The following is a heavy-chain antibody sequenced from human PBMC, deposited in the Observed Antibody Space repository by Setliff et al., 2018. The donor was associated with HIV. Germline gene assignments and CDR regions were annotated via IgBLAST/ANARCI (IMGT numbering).Heavy chain of an antibody. CDR1: EFNFSDYY. Sequence: PGGSLRLSCAASEFNFSDYYMNWIRQAPGKGLEWISYISSSSTYINYADSVKGRFTISRDNSKNTLYLQMNSLKVEDTAIYYCVRAVPSVAVAAPRWLDPWGQGTLVTVSS. CDR2: ISSSSTYI. V-gene: IGHV3-11*05. J-gene: IGHJ5*02. D-gene: IGHD6-19*01. CDR3: VRAVPSVAVAAPRWLDP.